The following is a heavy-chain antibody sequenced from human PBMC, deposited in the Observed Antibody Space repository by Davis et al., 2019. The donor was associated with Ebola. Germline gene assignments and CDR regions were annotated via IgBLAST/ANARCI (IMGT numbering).Heavy chain of an antibody. J-gene: IGHJ6*02. CDR1: EYTFTGYY. CDR2: VNPNSGVT. V-gene: IGHV1-2*06. Sequence: AASVKVSCKASEYTFTGYYIQWVRQAPGQGLEWMGRVNPNSGVTNYAQRFQGRVTMTRDTSISTAYMELSRLRSDDTAVYYCARGGITMMVVPRDYYYGMDVWGQGTTVTVSS. D-gene: IGHD3-22*01. CDR3: ARGGITMMVVPRDYYYGMDV.